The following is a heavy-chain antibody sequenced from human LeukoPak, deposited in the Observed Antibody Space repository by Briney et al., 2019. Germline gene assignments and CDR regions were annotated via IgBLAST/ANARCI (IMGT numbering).Heavy chain of an antibody. Sequence: GGSLRLSCAASGITFSTYWMHWVRQAPGKGLVWVSRINSDGSTTRYVDSVEGRFTISRDNAKNTLYLQMNSLRAEDTAVYYCARAGTVVDYDPSDAFDVWGQGTMVTVSS. J-gene: IGHJ3*01. CDR3: ARAGTVVDYDPSDAFDV. CDR1: GITFSTYW. D-gene: IGHD3-22*01. V-gene: IGHV3-74*01. CDR2: INSDGSTT.